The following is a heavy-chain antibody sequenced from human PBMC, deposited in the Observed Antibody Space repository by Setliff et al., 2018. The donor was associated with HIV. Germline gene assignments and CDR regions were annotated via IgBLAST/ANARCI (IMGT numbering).Heavy chain of an antibody. D-gene: IGHD3-9*01. CDR1: DYSISSGYY. V-gene: IGHV4-38-2*01. Sequence: SETLSLTCAVSDYSISSGYYWGWIRQPPGKGLEWIGNIHQSGSSYSNPSLKSRVTISIDTSKNQFSLKLSSVTAADTAVYYCARRWGDILTGPDTFDIWGQGTMGTVSS. J-gene: IGHJ3*02. CDR3: ARRWGDILTGPDTFDI. CDR2: IHQSGSS.